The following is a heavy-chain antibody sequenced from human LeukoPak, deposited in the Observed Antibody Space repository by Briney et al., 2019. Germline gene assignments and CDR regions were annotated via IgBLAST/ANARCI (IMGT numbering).Heavy chain of an antibody. J-gene: IGHJ5*02. CDR1: GGTFSSYA. V-gene: IGHV1-69*05. Sequence: ASVKVSCKASGGTFSSYAISWVRQAPGQGLEWMGRIIPIFGTANYAQKFQGRVTITTDESTSTAYMELSSLRSEDTTVYYCATDKSSSWRNNWFDPWGQGTLVTVSS. CDR2: IIPIFGTA. D-gene: IGHD6-13*01. CDR3: ATDKSSSWRNNWFDP.